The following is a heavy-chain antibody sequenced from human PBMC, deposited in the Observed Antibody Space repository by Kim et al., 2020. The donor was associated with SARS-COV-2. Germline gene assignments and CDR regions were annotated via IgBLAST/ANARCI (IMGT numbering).Heavy chain of an antibody. D-gene: IGHD1-7*01. J-gene: IGHJ6*02. CDR2: ISGSGGST. Sequence: GGSLRLSCAASGFTFSSHGMAWVRQGPGKGLEWVSSISGSGGSTYYANSVKGRFTISRDNSKKTLYLQMNSLRAEDTALYYCAKGRSLAGTTGSGMDVWGQGTTVTVSS. V-gene: IGHV3-23*01. CDR1: GFTFSSHG. CDR3: AKGRSLAGTTGSGMDV.